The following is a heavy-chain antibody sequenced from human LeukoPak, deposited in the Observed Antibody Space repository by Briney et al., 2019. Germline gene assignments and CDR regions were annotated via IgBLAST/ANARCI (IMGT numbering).Heavy chain of an antibody. CDR2: IIPIFETT. CDR3: ASGAATAINNYDSNTCRLDF. D-gene: IGHD3-22*01. J-gene: IGHJ4*02. V-gene: IGHV1-69*13. Sequence: ASVKVSCKASGGTFSSYVISWVRQAPGQGLEWMGGIIPIFETTNYEQKFQGRVTISADESTSTAYLELSSLRSEDTAVYYCASGAATAINNYDSNTCRLDFWGQGTLVTVSP. CDR1: GGTFSSYV.